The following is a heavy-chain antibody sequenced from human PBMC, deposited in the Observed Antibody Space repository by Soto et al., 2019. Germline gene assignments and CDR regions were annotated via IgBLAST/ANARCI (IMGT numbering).Heavy chain of an antibody. CDR3: ARGFDGSADY. J-gene: IGHJ4*02. CDR1: GYSFTSNA. Sequence: ASVKVSCKASGYSFTSNAIHWMRQAPGQSLEWMGWINGGDANTQYSQNFQGRVTLSRDTSATTAYMELRSLRSEDTAVYYCARGFDGSADYWGQGTLATVSS. D-gene: IGHD3-10*01. V-gene: IGHV1-3*01. CDR2: INGGDANT.